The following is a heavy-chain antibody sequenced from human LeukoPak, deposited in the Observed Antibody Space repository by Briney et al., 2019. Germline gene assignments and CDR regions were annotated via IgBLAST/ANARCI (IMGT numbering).Heavy chain of an antibody. CDR2: ISYDGSNK. D-gene: IGHD5-12*01. CDR1: GFTFSSYA. V-gene: IGHV3-30*04. Sequence: GGSLRLSCAASGFTFSSYAMHWVLQAPGKGLEWVAVISYDGSNKYYADSVKGRFTISRDNAKNSLYLQMNSLRAEDTAVYYCARDPYSGYYGDYYYYYMDVWGKGTTVTISS. J-gene: IGHJ6*03. CDR3: ARDPYSGYYGDYYYYYMDV.